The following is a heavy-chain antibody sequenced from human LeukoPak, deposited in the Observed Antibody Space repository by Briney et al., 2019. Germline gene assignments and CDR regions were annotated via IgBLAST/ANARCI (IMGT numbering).Heavy chain of an antibody. V-gene: IGHV3-30*18. Sequence: GRSLRLPCAASGFTFSSYGMHWVRQAPGKGLEWVAVISYDGSNKYYADSVKGRFTISRDNSKNTLYLQMNSLRAEDTAVYYCAKDSGMGLDYWGQGTLVTVSS. CDR2: ISYDGSNK. J-gene: IGHJ4*02. CDR1: GFTFSSYG. CDR3: AKDSGMGLDY. D-gene: IGHD3-10*01.